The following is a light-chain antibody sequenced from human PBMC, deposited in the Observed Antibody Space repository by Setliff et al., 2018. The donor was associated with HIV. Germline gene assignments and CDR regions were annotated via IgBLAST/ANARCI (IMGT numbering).Light chain of an antibody. J-gene: IGLJ1*01. V-gene: IGLV2-23*02. CDR2: EVS. CDR1: SSDVGSYNL. Sequence: QSDLTQPASVSGSPGQSITISCTGTSSDVGSYNLVSWYQQHPGKAPKLMIYEVSKRPSGVSNRFSGSKSGNTASLTISGLQAEDEAYYYCCSYAGSRIFYVFGTGTKVTVL. CDR3: CSYAGSRIFYV.